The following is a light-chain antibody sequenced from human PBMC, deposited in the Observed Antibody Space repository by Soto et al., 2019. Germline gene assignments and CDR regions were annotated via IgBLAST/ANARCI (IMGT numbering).Light chain of an antibody. CDR1: QTISKY. J-gene: IGKJ1*01. CDR2: TAS. CDR3: QQYNTFSS. Sequence: DIQMTQSPSTLSASVGDRVTITCRASQTISKYLAWYQQKPGKAPNLPIYTASTLKSGVPSRFSGSGSGTEFTLTISSLQPDDFATYYCQQYNTFSSFGQGTKVDIK. V-gene: IGKV1-5*03.